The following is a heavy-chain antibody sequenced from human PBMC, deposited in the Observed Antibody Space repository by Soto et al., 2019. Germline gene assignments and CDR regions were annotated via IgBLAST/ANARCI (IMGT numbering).Heavy chain of an antibody. CDR2: ISAAGDP. CDR3: ARTYRDFYGLDV. Sequence: EVQLVESGGGLVQPGGSLRLSCEASGFTFRNYDMHWVRQATGKGLEWVSGISAAGDPDYADSVEGRFTISRENAQNSFFLQMNSLGVCDTAVYYCARTYRDFYGLDVWGQGTTVIVSS. V-gene: IGHV3-13*05. CDR1: GFTFRNYD. J-gene: IGHJ6*02. D-gene: IGHD4-4*01.